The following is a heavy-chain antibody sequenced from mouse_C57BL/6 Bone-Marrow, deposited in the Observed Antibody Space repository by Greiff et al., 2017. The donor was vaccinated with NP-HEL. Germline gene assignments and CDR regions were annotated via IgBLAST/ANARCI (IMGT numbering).Heavy chain of an antibody. J-gene: IGHJ2*01. Sequence: EVKLMESGGGLVKPGGSLKLSCAASGFTFSSYAMSWVRQTPEKRLERVATISDGGSYTYYPDNVKGRFTISRDNAKNNLYLQMSHLKSEDTAMYYCARGPFPTVVFDYWGQGTTLTVSS. CDR2: ISDGGSYT. D-gene: IGHD1-1*01. CDR1: GFTFSSYA. V-gene: IGHV5-4*03. CDR3: ARGPFPTVVFDY.